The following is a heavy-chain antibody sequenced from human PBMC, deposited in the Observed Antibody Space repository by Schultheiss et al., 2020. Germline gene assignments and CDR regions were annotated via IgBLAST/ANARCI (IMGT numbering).Heavy chain of an antibody. V-gene: IGHV3-48*04. CDR3: ARRGYYYDSSGYYHLFDY. J-gene: IGHJ4*02. CDR1: GFTFSSYA. Sequence: GESLKISCAASGFTFSSYAMHWVRQAPGRGLEWVSYITSSGTTVYYADSVKGRFTISRDNAKNSLYLQMNSLRAEDTALYHCARRGYYYDSSGYYHLFDYWGQGTLVTVSS. D-gene: IGHD3-22*01. CDR2: ITSSGTTV.